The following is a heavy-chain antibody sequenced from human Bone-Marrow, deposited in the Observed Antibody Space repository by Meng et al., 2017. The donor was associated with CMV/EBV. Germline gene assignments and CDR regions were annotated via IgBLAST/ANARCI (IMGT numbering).Heavy chain of an antibody. V-gene: IGHV1-8*01. D-gene: IGHD6-19*01. CDR2: MNPNSGNT. CDR1: GYTFTSYD. Sequence: QVRLVRSGAEGKKPGASVKVSCKASGYTFTSYDINSVRQAAGQGLEWMGWMNPNSGNTDYAQKFQGRVTMTRNISKSTAYMDLSSLRSEDTAVYYCATGVADFEYWGQGTLVTVSS. CDR3: ATGVADFEY. J-gene: IGHJ4*02.